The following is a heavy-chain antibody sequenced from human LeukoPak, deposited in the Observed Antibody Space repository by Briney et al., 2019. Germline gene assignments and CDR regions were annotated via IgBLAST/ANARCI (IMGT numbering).Heavy chain of an antibody. J-gene: IGHJ4*02. CDR1: GYTFTSYG. CDR2: ISAYNGNT. Sequence: GASVKVSCKASGYTFTSYGISWVRQAPGQGLEWMGWISAYNGNTNYAQKLQGRVTMTTDTSTSTAYMELRSLRSDDTAVYYCARAPLWFGESRGPFDYWGQGTLVTVSS. CDR3: ARAPLWFGESRGPFDY. V-gene: IGHV1-18*04. D-gene: IGHD3-10*01.